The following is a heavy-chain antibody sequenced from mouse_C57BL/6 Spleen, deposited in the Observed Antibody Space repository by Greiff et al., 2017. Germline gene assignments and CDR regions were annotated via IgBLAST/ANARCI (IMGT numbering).Heavy chain of an antibody. J-gene: IGHJ4*01. CDR1: GYTFTSYW. Sequence: QVQLQQPGAELVMPGASVKLSCKASGYTFTSYWMHWVKQRPGQGLEWIGENDPSDSYTNYNQKFKGKSTLTVDKSSSTAYMQLSSLTSEDSAVYYCATTRAMDYWGQGTSVTVSS. V-gene: IGHV1-69*01. CDR2: NDPSDSYT. D-gene: IGHD1-1*01. CDR3: ATTRAMDY.